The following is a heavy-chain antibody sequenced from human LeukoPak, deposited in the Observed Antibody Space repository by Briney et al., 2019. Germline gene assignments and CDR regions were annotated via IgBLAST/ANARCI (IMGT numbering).Heavy chain of an antibody. CDR3: ARALANENIYYYYGMDV. CDR1: GFTFSSYW. CDR2: INSDGSST. V-gene: IGHV3-74*01. Sequence: GGSLRLSCAASGFTFSSYWMHWVRHAPGKGLVWVSRINSDGSSTSYADSVKGRFTISRDNAKSTLYLQMNSLRAEDTAVYFCARALANENIYYYYGMDVWGQGTTVTVSS. J-gene: IGHJ6*02. D-gene: IGHD2/OR15-2a*01.